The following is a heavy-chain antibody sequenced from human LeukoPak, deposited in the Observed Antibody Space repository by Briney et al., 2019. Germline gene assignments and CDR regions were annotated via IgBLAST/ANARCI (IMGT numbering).Heavy chain of an antibody. CDR3: ARDLPTYYYFYGMDV. J-gene: IGHJ6*02. V-gene: IGHV1-18*01. CDR1: GYTFTSYG. CDR2: ISAYNGNT. Sequence: ASVKVSCKASGYTFTSYGISWVRQAPGQGLEWMGWISAYNGNTNYAQKLQGRVTMTTDTSTSTAYMELRSLRSDDTAVYYCARDLPTYYYFYGMDVWGQGTTVTVSS.